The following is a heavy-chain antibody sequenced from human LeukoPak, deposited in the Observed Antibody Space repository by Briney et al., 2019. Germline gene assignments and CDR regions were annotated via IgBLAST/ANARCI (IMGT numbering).Heavy chain of an antibody. CDR1: GFTFSNAW. J-gene: IGHJ4*02. D-gene: IGHD3/OR15-3a*01. CDR2: IRSKTDGGTI. V-gene: IGHV3-15*01. Sequence: PGGSLRLSCAASGFTFSNAWMSWVRQAPGMGLGWVGRIRSKTDGGTIDYAAPVKGRFFISRDDSRDTLYLQMNSLRIEDTAMYYCTTWTALYDYWGQGILVTVSP. CDR3: TTWTALYDY.